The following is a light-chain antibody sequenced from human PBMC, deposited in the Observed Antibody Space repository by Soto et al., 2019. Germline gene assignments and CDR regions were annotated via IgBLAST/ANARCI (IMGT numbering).Light chain of an antibody. CDR2: DVS. Sequence: QSVLTQPRCVSGSPGQSVTISCTGTSSDVGTYDFVSLYQQLLGKAPRLMIFDVSERPSGIPDRFSGSKSGNTASLTISGLQAEDEADYYCCVYAVTFYVFGTGTKVTVL. J-gene: IGLJ1*01. CDR3: CVYAVTFYV. V-gene: IGLV2-11*01. CDR1: SSDVGTYDF.